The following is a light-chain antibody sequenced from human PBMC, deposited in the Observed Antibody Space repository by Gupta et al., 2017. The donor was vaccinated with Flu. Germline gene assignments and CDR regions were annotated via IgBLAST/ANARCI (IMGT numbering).Light chain of an antibody. CDR2: WAS. Sequence: SLGERATINCKSSQNVLYSSNNKNYLAWYQQKPGQPPKLLVSWASTRESGVPDRFSGSGSGTDFTLTISSLQAEDVAVYYCQQEDSTPRTFGQGTKVEIK. CDR3: QQEDSTPRT. J-gene: IGKJ1*01. V-gene: IGKV4-1*01. CDR1: QNVLYSSNNKNY.